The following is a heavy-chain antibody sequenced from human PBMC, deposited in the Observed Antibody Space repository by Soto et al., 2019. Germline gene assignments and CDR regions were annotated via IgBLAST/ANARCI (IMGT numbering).Heavy chain of an antibody. CDR3: AAVGATSRGFDY. CDR2: IVVGSGNT. D-gene: IGHD1-26*01. Sequence: GASVKVSCKASGFTFTSSAVQWVRQARGQRLEWIGWIVVGSGNTNYAQKFQERVTITRDMSTSTAYMELSSLRSEDTAVYYCAAVGATSRGFDYWGQGTLVTVSS. J-gene: IGHJ4*02. V-gene: IGHV1-58*01. CDR1: GFTFTSSA.